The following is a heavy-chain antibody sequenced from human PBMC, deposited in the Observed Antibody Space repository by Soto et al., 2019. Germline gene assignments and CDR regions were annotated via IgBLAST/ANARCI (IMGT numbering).Heavy chain of an antibody. CDR1: GYNFATSW. CDR3: AKDSSAAY. J-gene: IGHJ4*02. CDR2: INQDGSDR. V-gene: IGHV3-7*03. D-gene: IGHD2-2*01. Sequence: PGGSLRLSCAASGYNFATSWMSWVRQAPGKGLEWVANINQDGSDRYYVGSVKGRFTISRDNAKNSLYLQMSGLRAEDTAVYFCAKDSSAAYWGQGTPVTVSS.